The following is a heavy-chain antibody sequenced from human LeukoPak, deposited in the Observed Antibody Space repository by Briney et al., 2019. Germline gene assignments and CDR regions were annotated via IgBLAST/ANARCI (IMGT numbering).Heavy chain of an antibody. CDR3: ARRSRDGYHGVDY. CDR2: IYPGDSDT. V-gene: IGHV5-51*01. D-gene: IGHD5-24*01. Sequence: GESLKISCKGSGYSFTSYWIGWVRPMPGKGLEWMALIYPGDSDTKYSPSFQGQVTISADKSISTAYLQLTSLKASDSAIYYCARRSRDGYHGVDYWGQGTLVTVSS. J-gene: IGHJ4*02. CDR1: GYSFTSYW.